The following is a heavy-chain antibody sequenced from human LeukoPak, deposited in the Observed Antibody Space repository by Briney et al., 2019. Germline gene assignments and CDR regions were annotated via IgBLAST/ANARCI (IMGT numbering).Heavy chain of an antibody. J-gene: IGHJ4*02. V-gene: IGHV1-2*02. CDR1: GYTFTDYN. D-gene: IGHD5-18*01. Sequence: ASVKVSCKASGYTFTDYNIHWVRQAPGQGLEWMGWITPNSGATNYAQQFQGRVTMTRDTSISTVYMELNNLISDDTAVYYCANVDTAMAPFDYWGQGTLVTVSS. CDR2: ITPNSGAT. CDR3: ANVDTAMAPFDY.